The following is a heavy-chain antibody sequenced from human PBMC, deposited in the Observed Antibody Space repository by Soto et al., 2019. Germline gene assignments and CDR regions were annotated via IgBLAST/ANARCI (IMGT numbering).Heavy chain of an antibody. V-gene: IGHV4-59*01. Sequence: SETLSLTCTVSGGSISSYYWSWIRQPPGKGLEWIGYIYYSGSTNYNPSLKSRVTISVDTSKNQFSLKLSSVTAADTAVYYCARVVQLWYGAHFDYWAQGTLVTVSS. CDR1: GGSISSYY. D-gene: IGHD5-18*01. CDR2: IYYSGST. J-gene: IGHJ4*02. CDR3: ARVVQLWYGAHFDY.